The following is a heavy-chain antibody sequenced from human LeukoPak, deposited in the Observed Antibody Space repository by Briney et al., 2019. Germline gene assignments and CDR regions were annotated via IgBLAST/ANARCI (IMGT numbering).Heavy chain of an antibody. CDR3: AKEGVTTVASGWFDP. V-gene: IGHV3-30*02. CDR2: IRYDGSNK. CDR1: GFTFSSYG. J-gene: IGHJ5*02. Sequence: GGSLRLSCAASGFTFSSYGMHWVRQAPGKGLEWVAFIRYDGSNKYYADSVKGRFTISRDNSKNTLYLQMNSLRAEDTAVYYCAKEGVTTVASGWFDPWGQGTLVTVSS. D-gene: IGHD4-23*01.